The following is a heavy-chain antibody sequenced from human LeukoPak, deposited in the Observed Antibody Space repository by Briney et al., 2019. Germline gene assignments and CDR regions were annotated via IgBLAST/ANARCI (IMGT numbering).Heavy chain of an antibody. CDR2: ISYDGSNK. CDR1: GFTFSSYG. J-gene: IGHJ6*02. V-gene: IGHV3-30*18. Sequence: PGGSLRLSCAASGFTFSSYGMHWVRQAPGKGLEWVAVISYDGSNKYYADSVKGRFTISRDNSKNTLYLQMNSLRAEDTAVYYCAKDCHTYYYYGMDVWGQGTTVTVSS. CDR3: AKDCHTYYYYGMDV.